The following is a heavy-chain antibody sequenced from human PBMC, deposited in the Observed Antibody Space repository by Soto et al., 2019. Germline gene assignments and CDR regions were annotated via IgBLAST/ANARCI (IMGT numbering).Heavy chain of an antibody. CDR2: ITSNGSYT. CDR1: GLTFSDYY. Sequence: GGSLRLSCAASGLTFSDYYMSWIRQAPGKGLEWVSYITSNGSYTKYADSVQGRFTISRDNAKNSLYLQMNSLRAEDTAVYYCARELDGIDVRGQGTTVTVSS. J-gene: IGHJ6*02. CDR3: ARELDGIDV. V-gene: IGHV3-11*05.